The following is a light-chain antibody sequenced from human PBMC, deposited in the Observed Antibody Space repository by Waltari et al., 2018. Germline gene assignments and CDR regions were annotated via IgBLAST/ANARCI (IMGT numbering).Light chain of an antibody. CDR2: EVS. CDR1: QSLLHSDGKTY. CDR3: HQYFAPPYT. V-gene: IGKV2-29*02. Sequence: DIVMTQTPLSLSVTPGQPASISCKSSQSLLHSDGKTYLYWYLQKPGQSPQLLIYEVSSRFSGVPDRFSGSGSGTDFTLTISSLQAEDVAVYHCHQYFAPPYTFGRGTKLEIK. J-gene: IGKJ2*01.